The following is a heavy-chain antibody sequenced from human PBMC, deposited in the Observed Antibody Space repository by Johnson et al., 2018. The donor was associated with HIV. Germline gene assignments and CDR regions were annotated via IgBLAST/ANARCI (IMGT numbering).Heavy chain of an antibody. D-gene: IGHD2/OR15-2a*01. CDR2: IISDVSSA. CDR1: GFTFSSYW. CDR3: TTGAFHAYDM. J-gene: IGHJ3*02. Sequence: VQLVESGGGLVQPGGSLRLSCAASGFTFSSYWMHWVRQAPGQGLVWVSRIISDVSSAIYTDSVTGRFTISRDNTKNTLYLQMNSLRAEDTAVYYCTTGAFHAYDMWGQGTMVTVSS. V-gene: IGHV3-74*01.